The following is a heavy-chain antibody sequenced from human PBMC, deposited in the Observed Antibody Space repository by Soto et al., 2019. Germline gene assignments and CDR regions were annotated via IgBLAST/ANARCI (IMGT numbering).Heavy chain of an antibody. CDR1: GFTFGSYA. V-gene: IGHV3-23*01. D-gene: IGHD3-16*01. CDR3: AKLRGPSYSYYSMDV. Sequence: EVQLLESGGGLVQPGGSLRLSCAASGFTFGSYAMNWLRQAPGRGLECVSFISGSGRTTYYADSVKGRFTVSRDNSKNTLYLQMNSLRAEDKALYYCAKLRGPSYSYYSMDVWGKGTTVTVSS. CDR2: ISGSGRTT. J-gene: IGHJ6*03.